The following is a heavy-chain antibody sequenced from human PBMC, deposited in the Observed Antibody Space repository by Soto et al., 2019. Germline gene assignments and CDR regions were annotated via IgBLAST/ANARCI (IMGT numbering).Heavy chain of an antibody. V-gene: IGHV1-69*01. Sequence: QVQLVQSGAEVKKPGSSVKVSCKASGGTFSSYAISWVRQAPGQGLEWMGGIIPIFGTANYAQKFHGRVTITADESTSTAYMELSSLRSEDTAVYYCARTAAAGYYDYYGTGVWGQGTTVTVSS. CDR2: IIPIFGTA. CDR3: ARTAAAGYYDYYGTGV. D-gene: IGHD6-13*01. J-gene: IGHJ6*02. CDR1: GGTFSSYA.